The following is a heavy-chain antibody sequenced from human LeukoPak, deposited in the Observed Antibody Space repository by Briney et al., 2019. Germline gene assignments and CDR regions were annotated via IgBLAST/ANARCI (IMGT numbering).Heavy chain of an antibody. V-gene: IGHV3-74*01. J-gene: IGHJ4*02. Sequence: GGSLRLSCAASGLTFSSYWMHWVRQAPGKGLVWVSRINSDGSSTTYADSVKGRFTISRDNAKNTLYLQMNSLRAEDTAVYYCARYYYDRSGYPRFDYWGQGTLVTVSS. D-gene: IGHD3-22*01. CDR1: GLTFSSYW. CDR2: INSDGSST. CDR3: ARYYYDRSGYPRFDY.